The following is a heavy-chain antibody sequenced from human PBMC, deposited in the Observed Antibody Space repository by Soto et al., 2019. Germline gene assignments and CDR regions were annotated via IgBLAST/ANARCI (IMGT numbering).Heavy chain of an antibody. CDR3: ARESVPGLSFMDV. CDR2: INPTDGVP. J-gene: IGHJ6*02. D-gene: IGHD2-2*01. CDR1: GYTFTKYY. Sequence: ASVKVSCKASGYTFTKYYIYWLRQAPGQGPEWLGIINPTDGVPSYAQKFQDRVTLTRDTSATTVYMHLSSLGSDDTAVYFCARESVPGLSFMDVWGQGTAVTVS. V-gene: IGHV1-46*01.